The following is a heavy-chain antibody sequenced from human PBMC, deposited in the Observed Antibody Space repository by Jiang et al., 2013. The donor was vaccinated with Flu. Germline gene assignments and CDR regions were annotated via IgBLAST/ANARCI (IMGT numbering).Heavy chain of an antibody. CDR2: IYWDDDK. V-gene: IGHV2-5*02. Sequence: KPTQTLTLTCTFSGFSLSTSGVGVGWIRQPPGKALEWLALIYWDDDKRYSPSLKSRLTITKDTSKNQVVLTMTNMDPVDTATYYCAPAPSFDYGDYVSVGEDYYYGMDVWGQGTTVTVSS. J-gene: IGHJ6*02. D-gene: IGHD4-17*01. CDR3: APAPSFDYGDYVSVGEDYYYGMDV. CDR1: GFSLSTSGVG.